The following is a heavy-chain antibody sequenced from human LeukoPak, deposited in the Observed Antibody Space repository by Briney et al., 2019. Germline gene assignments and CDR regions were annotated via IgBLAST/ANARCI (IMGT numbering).Heavy chain of an antibody. Sequence: ASVKVSCKASGYTFTSYGISWVRQAPGQGLEWMGWISAYNGNTNYAQKFQGRVTITADKSTSTAYMELSSLRSEDTAVYYCARGSNLAAADDYWGQGTLVTVSS. V-gene: IGHV1-18*01. J-gene: IGHJ4*02. CDR3: ARGSNLAAADDY. CDR2: ISAYNGNT. CDR1: GYTFTSYG. D-gene: IGHD6-13*01.